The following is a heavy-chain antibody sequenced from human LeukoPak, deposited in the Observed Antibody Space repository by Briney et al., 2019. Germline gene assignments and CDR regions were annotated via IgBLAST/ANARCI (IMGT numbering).Heavy chain of an antibody. CDR1: GVSISGNY. D-gene: IGHD3-10*01. J-gene: IGHJ5*02. Sequence: SETLSLTCTVSGVSISGNYWSWIRQSPGKGLECIGYIHYTGSTNYNPSLKSRVTISVETSKNQFSLKLKSVTAADTAVYYCARGGYYGSGNDFRFDPWGQGTLVTVSS. CDR2: IHYTGST. CDR3: ARGGYYGSGNDFRFDP. V-gene: IGHV4-59*01.